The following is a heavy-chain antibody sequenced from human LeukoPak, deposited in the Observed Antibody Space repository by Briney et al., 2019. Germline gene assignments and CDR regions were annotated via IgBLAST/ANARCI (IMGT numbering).Heavy chain of an antibody. D-gene: IGHD3-10*01. V-gene: IGHV3-7*01. CDR2: IKEDGSEK. CDR3: ARESHYGSSY. Sequence: GGSLRLSCAASGFTFGTFWMSWVRQAPGKGLEWVANIKEDGSEKHYVDSVKGRFTISRVNTKNSLYLQINSLRAEDTALYYCARESHYGSSYWGQGTLVTVSS. CDR1: GFTFGTFW. J-gene: IGHJ4*02.